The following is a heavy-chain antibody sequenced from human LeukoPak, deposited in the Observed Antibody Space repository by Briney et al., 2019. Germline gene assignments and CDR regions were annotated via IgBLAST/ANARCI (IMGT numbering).Heavy chain of an antibody. CDR3: ASSSYVLRYFDWLLPIDY. D-gene: IGHD3-9*01. J-gene: IGHJ4*02. V-gene: IGHV4-34*01. CDR2: INHSGST. Sequence: SSETLSLTCAVYGGSFSGYYWSWIRQPPGKGLEWIGEINHSGSTNYNPSLKSRVTISADTSKNQFSLKLSSVTAADTAVYYCASSSYVLRYFDWLLPIDYWGQGTLVTVSS. CDR1: GGSFSGYY.